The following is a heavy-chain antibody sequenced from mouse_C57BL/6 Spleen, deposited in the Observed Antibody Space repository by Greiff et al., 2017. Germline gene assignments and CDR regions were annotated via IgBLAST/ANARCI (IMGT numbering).Heavy chain of an antibody. D-gene: IGHD2-1*01. Sequence: QVHLQQPGAELVRPGSSVKLSCKASGYTFTSYWMDWVKQRPGQGLEWIGNIYPSDSETHYNQKFKDKATLTVDKSSSTAYMQLSSLTSEDSAVYYCARSRGNYLYYAMDYWGQGTSVTVSS. J-gene: IGHJ4*01. CDR1: GYTFTSYW. CDR2: IYPSDSET. V-gene: IGHV1-61*01. CDR3: ARSRGNYLYYAMDY.